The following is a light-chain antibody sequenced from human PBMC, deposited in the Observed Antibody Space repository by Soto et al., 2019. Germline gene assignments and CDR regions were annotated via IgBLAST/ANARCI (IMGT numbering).Light chain of an antibody. CDR3: QQYGSPPLT. V-gene: IGKV3-20*01. J-gene: IGKJ4*01. CDR2: GAS. CDR1: QSVNNNY. Sequence: ESVLTQSPGTLSLSPGERATLSCRASQSVNNNYVAWYQQKPGQAPRLVIYGASSRATGIPDRLSGSGAGSDFTLTITRLEPEDFAVYYCQQYGSPPLTFGGGTKVEI.